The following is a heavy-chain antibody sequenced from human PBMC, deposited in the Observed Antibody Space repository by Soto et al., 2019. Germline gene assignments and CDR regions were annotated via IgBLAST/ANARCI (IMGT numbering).Heavy chain of an antibody. Sequence: EVQLVESGGGLVQPGGSLRLSCAASGFTVSSNYMSWVRQAPGKGLERVSVIYSGGSTYYADSVKGRFTISRDNSKNTLYLQMNSLRAEDTAVYYCARGGRDCSSTSCYYYYMAVWGKGTTVTVSS. CDR2: IYSGGST. CDR1: GFTVSSNY. V-gene: IGHV3-66*01. D-gene: IGHD2-2*01. J-gene: IGHJ6*03. CDR3: ARGGRDCSSTSCYYYYMAV.